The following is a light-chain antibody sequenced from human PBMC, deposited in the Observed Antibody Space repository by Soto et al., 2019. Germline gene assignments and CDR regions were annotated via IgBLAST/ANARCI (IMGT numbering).Light chain of an antibody. J-gene: IGKJ4*01. CDR3: EQYKRYSLT. CDR2: DGF. V-gene: IGKV1-5*01. Sequence: DIQMTQSPSTLSASVGDRVTITCRASQSINNWLAWYQQKPGKAPKLLIYDGFSLESGVPLRFSGSAFGTEFTITISSLQPDDSATYYCEQYKRYSLTFGERTQVEIK. CDR1: QSINNW.